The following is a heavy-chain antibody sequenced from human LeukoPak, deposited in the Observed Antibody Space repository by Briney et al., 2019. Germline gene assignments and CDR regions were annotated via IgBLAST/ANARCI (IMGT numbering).Heavy chain of an antibody. CDR1: GFTFSSYW. J-gene: IGHJ3*01. CDR2: IKQDGSEK. D-gene: IGHD3-10*01. V-gene: IGHV3-7*01. Sequence: GGSLRLSCAASGFTFSSYWMSWVRQAPGKGLEWVANIKQDGSEKYYVDSVKGRFTISRDNAKKSLYLQMDSLRGEDTALYYCARDSVDCRGCAFDLWGQGTMVTVSS. CDR3: ARDSVDCRGCAFDL.